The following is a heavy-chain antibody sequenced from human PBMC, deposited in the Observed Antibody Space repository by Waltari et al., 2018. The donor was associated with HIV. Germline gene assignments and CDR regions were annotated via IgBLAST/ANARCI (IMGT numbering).Heavy chain of an antibody. CDR1: GGSISSSSYY. V-gene: IGHV4-39*01. CDR2: IYYSGST. D-gene: IGHD6-13*01. CDR3: ARPFIAAAGTRFDP. Sequence: QLQLQESGPGLVKPSETLSLTCTVSGGSISSSSYYWGWIRQPPGKGLEWIGSIYYSGSTYYNPSLKSRVTISVDTSKNQFSLKLSSVTAADTAVYYCARPFIAAAGTRFDPWGQGTLVTVSS. J-gene: IGHJ5*02.